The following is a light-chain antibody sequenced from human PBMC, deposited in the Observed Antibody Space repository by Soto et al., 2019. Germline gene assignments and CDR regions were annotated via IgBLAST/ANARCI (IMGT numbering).Light chain of an antibody. CDR2: DAS. Sequence: EIVLTQSPATLSLSPEESATRSCRASQSVSSYLAWYQQKPGQAPRLLIYDASNRATGIPARFSGSGSGTDFTLTINSLEPEDFAVYYCQQRSNWRTFGQGTKVDIK. CDR1: QSVSSY. CDR3: QQRSNWRT. J-gene: IGKJ1*01. V-gene: IGKV3-11*01.